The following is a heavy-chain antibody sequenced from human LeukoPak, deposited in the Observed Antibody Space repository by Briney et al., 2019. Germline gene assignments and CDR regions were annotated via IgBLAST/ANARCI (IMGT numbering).Heavy chain of an antibody. CDR1: GFTFRSYT. CDR3: ARDYCTNGVCSFCFDY. J-gene: IGHJ4*02. V-gene: IGHV3-23*01. CDR2: ISGSGTTT. D-gene: IGHD2-8*01. Sequence: GGSLRLSCAASGFTFRSYTMSWVRQAPGKGLEWVSAISGSGTTTDYADSVKGRFTISRENAKNSLYLQMNSLRAGDTAVYYCARDYCTNGVCSFCFDYWGQGTLVTVSS.